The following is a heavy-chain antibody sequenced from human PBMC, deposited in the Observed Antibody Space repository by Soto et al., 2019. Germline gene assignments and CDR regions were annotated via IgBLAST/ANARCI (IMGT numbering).Heavy chain of an antibody. V-gene: IGHV3-23*01. CDR1: GFSFSTYA. CDR3: AKVGGSGWFDAFDI. CDR2: ISGSGGST. Sequence: HPGGSLRLSCAAAGFSFSTYALSWVRQAPGKGLDWVSVISGSGGSTDYAGSVKGRFTISRDNSKNALYLQMNSLRAEDAALYYCAKVGGSGWFDAFDIWGQGTMVTVS. D-gene: IGHD6-19*01. J-gene: IGHJ3*02.